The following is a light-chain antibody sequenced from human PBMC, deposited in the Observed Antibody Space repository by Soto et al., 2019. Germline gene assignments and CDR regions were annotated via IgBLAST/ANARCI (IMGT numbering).Light chain of an antibody. V-gene: IGLV2-8*01. CDR3: SSYAGTKDFLFGSGTGSNSFV. Sequence: QSALTQPPSASGSPGQSVTISCTGTSTDVGGYNYVSWYQQHPGKAPKLLIYEVSKRPSGVPARFSGSKSGNTASLTVSGLQAEDEADYYCSSYAGTKDFLFGSGTGSNSFVFGTGTKLTVL. CDR2: EVS. CDR1: STDVGGYNY. J-gene: IGLJ1*01.